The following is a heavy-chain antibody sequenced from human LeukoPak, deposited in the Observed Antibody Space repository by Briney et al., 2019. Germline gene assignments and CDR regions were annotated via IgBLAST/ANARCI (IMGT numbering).Heavy chain of an antibody. CDR2: VRGRAHGGTA. CDR3: TRDRPSVVRGVTPDY. D-gene: IGHD3-10*01. J-gene: IGHJ4*02. V-gene: IGHV3-49*03. CDR1: GFNVGDYA. Sequence: GGSPRLSCTTSGFNVGDYAMSWFRQAPGKGLEWVGFVRGRAHGGTAEYAASMRGRFYISRDDSKSVGYLQMNSLIAEDTGVYYCTRDRPSVVRGVTPDYWGQGTLVIVSS.